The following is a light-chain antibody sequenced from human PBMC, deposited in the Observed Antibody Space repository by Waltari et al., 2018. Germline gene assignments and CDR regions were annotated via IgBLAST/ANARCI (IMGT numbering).Light chain of an antibody. J-gene: IGLJ3*02. CDR3: SSQSSDDVVL. Sequence: QSALTQPASVSGSPGQSITISCTGTSSDVGTYNSVSWYQDPPGQGPKVIIYDVSDRPSVVSARFSGSKSGNTASLTISGLQAEDEADYYCSSQSSDDVVLFGGGTKVTVL. CDR1: SSDVGTYNS. V-gene: IGLV2-14*03. CDR2: DVS.